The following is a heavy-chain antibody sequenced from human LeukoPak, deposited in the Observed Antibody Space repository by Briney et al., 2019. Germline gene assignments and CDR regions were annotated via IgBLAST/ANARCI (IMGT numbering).Heavy chain of an antibody. CDR2: INPSGGST. Sequence: ASVKVSCKASGYTFTSYYMHWVRQAPGQGLEWMGIINPSGGSTSYAQKFQGRVTMTRDTSISTAYMELSRLRSDDTAVYYCARVWYSSGWYDYWGQGTLVTVSS. CDR3: ARVWYSSGWYDY. D-gene: IGHD6-19*01. J-gene: IGHJ4*02. CDR1: GYTFTSYY. V-gene: IGHV1-46*01.